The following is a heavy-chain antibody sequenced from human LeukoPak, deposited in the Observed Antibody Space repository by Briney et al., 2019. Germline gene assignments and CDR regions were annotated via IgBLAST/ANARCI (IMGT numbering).Heavy chain of an antibody. Sequence: GGSLRLSCAASGFTFSSYGMHWVRQAPGRGLEWVAFIRYDGSNKYYADSVKGRFTISRDNSKNTLYLQMNSLRAEDTAVYYCAKASSSWSNYYYCGMDVWGQGTTVTVSS. D-gene: IGHD6-13*01. CDR1: GFTFSSYG. J-gene: IGHJ6*02. V-gene: IGHV3-30*02. CDR3: AKASSSWSNYYYCGMDV. CDR2: IRYDGSNK.